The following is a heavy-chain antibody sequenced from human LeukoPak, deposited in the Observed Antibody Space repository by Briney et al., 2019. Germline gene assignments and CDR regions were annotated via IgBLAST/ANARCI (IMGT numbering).Heavy chain of an antibody. V-gene: IGHV5-51*01. CDR1: GYSFAINW. Sequence: GESLKIPCKGSGYSFAINWIGWVRQMPGKGLEWMAVIYPGDSDTRYSPSFQGQVTISADMSISTAYLEWSSLKASDTAMYYCARSSDYVFDYWGQGTLVTVSS. CDR2: IYPGDSDT. CDR3: ARSSDYVFDY. J-gene: IGHJ4*02. D-gene: IGHD4-17*01.